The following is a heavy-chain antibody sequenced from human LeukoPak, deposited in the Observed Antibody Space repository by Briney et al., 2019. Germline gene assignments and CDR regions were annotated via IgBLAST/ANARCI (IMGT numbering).Heavy chain of an antibody. CDR2: FDPEDGNT. D-gene: IGHD4-23*01. CDR3: AKTPGDWYFDL. CDR1: GYTLTELS. V-gene: IGHV1-24*01. J-gene: IGHJ2*01. Sequence: ASVKVSCKVPGYTLTELSIHWVRQAPGKGLEWMGGFDPEDGNTIYAQKFQGRVTMTEDTSTDTAYMELSSLRSEDTAVYYCAKTPGDWYFDLWGRGTLVTVSS.